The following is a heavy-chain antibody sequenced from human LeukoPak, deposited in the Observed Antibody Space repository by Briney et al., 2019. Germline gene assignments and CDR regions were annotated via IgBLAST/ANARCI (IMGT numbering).Heavy chain of an antibody. J-gene: IGHJ3*02. CDR2: INPNSGGT. D-gene: IGHD1-26*01. CDR3: ARGRSIVGANADSGDAFDI. CDR1: GYTFTGYY. V-gene: IGHV1-2*02. Sequence: VASVKVSCKASGYTFTGYYMHWVRQAPGQGLEWMGWINPNSGGTNYAQKFQGRVTMTRDTSISTAYMELSRLRSEDTAVYYCARGRSIVGANADSGDAFDIWGQGTMVTVSS.